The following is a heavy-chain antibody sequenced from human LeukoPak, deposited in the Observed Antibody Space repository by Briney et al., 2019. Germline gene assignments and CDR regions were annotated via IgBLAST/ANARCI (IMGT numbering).Heavy chain of an antibody. CDR1: GYTFTGYY. Sequence: ASVKVSCKASGYTFTGYYMHWVRQAPGQGLEWIGWINPNSGGTNYAQKFQGRVTMTRDTSISTAYMELSRLRSDDTAVYYCARRARIQLWNFDYWGQGTLVTVSS. D-gene: IGHD5-18*01. J-gene: IGHJ4*02. CDR2: INPNSGGT. CDR3: ARRARIQLWNFDY. V-gene: IGHV1-2*02.